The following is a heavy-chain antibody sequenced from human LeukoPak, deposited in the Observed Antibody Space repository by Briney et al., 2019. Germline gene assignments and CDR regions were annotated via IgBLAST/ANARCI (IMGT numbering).Heavy chain of an antibody. CDR1: GFTFSSYN. Sequence: GGSLRLSCAASGFTFSSYNMNWVRQAPGKGLEWVSSINSDSNYIYYADSVKGRFTISRDAENSVYLQMNSLRAEDTAVYYCARHGALLRANWFDPWGQGTLVTVSS. D-gene: IGHD1-26*01. V-gene: IGHV3-21*01. CDR3: ARHGALLRANWFDP. J-gene: IGHJ5*02. CDR2: INSDSNYI.